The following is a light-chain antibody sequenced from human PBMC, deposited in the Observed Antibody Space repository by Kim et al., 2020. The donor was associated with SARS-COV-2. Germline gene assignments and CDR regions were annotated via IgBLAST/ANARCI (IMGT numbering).Light chain of an antibody. Sequence: DIQMTQSPSTLSASVGDRVTITCRASQSISSWLAWYQQKPGKAPKLLIYKASSLESGVPSRFSGSGSGTEFTLTISSLQPDDFATYYCQQYKSDSFGGGTKVEIK. V-gene: IGKV1-5*03. CDR3: QQYKSDS. CDR1: QSISSW. J-gene: IGKJ4*01. CDR2: KAS.